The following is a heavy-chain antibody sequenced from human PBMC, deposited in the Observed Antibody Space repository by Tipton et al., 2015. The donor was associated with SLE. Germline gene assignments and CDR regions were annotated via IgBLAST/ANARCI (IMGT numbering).Heavy chain of an antibody. CDR1: GRSISPYY. D-gene: IGHD3-10*01. J-gene: IGHJ4*01. V-gene: IGHV4-59*07. CDR3: ARGTLLQGVTLG. CDR2: ILYSGST. Sequence: TLSLTCTVSGRSISPYYWSWIRQPPGKGLEWIGEILYSGSTNYNPSLQSRITMSVDTSKNQFSLKLNSVTAADTAVYYCARGTLLQGVTLGWGQGTLVTVSS.